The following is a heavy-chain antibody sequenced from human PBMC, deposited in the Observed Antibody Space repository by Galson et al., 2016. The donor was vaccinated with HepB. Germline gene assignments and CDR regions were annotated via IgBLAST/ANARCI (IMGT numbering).Heavy chain of an antibody. D-gene: IGHD3-9*01. Sequence: SVKVSCKASGHTFISYYMHWVRQAPGQGLEWMGIINPSDGDTTYAQKFQGRVTMTSDTSTSTVYMELTSLRSEDTAVYYCARGSPEYDVLTGHYKGYFTSWGPGTLVTVSS. CDR1: GHTFISYY. V-gene: IGHV1-46*01. CDR2: INPSDGDT. CDR3: ARGSPEYDVLTGHYKGYFTS. J-gene: IGHJ4*02.